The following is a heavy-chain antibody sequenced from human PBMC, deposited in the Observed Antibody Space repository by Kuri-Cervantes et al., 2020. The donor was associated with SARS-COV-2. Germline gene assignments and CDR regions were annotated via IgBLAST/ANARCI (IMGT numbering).Heavy chain of an antibody. V-gene: IGHV3-48*01. CDR3: ARGFPTVTTWLGYYYYGMDV. CDR1: GFTFSSYS. CDR2: IGSSSSTI. Sequence: GGSLRLSCAASGFTFSSYSMNWVRQAPGKGLEWVSYIGSSSSTIYYADSVKGRFTISRDNAKNSLYLQMNSLRAEDTAVYYCARGFPTVTTWLGYYYYGMDVWGQGTTVTVSS. J-gene: IGHJ6*02. D-gene: IGHD4-17*01.